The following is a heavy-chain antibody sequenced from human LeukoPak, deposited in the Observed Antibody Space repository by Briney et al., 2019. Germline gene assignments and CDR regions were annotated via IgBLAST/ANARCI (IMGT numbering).Heavy chain of an antibody. CDR1: GGSISSYY. J-gene: IGHJ4*02. CDR3: ARGRSYFDY. CDR2: IYYSGST. V-gene: IGHV4-59*01. Sequence: PSETLSLTCTVSGGSISSYYWNWIRQPPGQGLEWIRYIYYSGSTNYNPSLKSRVTISVDTSENQFSLKLSSVTAAATAVYYCARGRSYFDYWGQGTLVTVSS.